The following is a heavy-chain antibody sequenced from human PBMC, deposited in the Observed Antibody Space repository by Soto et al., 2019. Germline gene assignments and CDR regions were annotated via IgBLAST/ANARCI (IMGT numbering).Heavy chain of an antibody. CDR2: ISAYNGNR. CDR1: GYTFTNFG. D-gene: IGHD3-16*01. J-gene: IGHJ4*02. Sequence: QVQLVQSGAEVKKPGASVKVACKTSGYTFTNFGLSWVRQAPGQGLEWMGWISAYNGNRNYAQNFQGRVTMTTDTSTSTAYMELRSLRSDDTAVYYCAIGGTPIDYWGQGTLVTVSS. CDR3: AIGGTPIDY. V-gene: IGHV1-18*01.